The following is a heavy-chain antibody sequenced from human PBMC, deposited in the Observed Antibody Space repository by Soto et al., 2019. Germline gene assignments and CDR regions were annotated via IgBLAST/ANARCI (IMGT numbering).Heavy chain of an antibody. CDR2: IYPGDSDT. D-gene: IGHD1-26*01. J-gene: IGHJ6*02. V-gene: IGHV5-51*01. CDR1: GYSFTIYC. Sequence: GESLKMSCNGSGYSFTIYCIGLVLQMPGKGLEWMGIIYPGDSDTRYSPSFQGQVTISADKSISTAYLQWSSLKASDTAMYYCARHVGLVGATYYYYYGMDVWGQGTTVTFSS. CDR3: ARHVGLVGATYYYYYGMDV.